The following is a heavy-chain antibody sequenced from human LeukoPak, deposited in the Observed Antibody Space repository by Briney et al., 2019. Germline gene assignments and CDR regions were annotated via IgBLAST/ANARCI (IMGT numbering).Heavy chain of an antibody. CDR2: ISSHNGYT. J-gene: IGHJ5*02. V-gene: IGHV1-18*01. Sequence: ASVKVSCKASGCTFISYGISWVRQAPGQGLEWMGWISSHNGYTKYAQKFQGRVTMTTDTSMSAAYMELGSLRSDDTAVYYCARRRAVAGVNWFDPWGQGTLVTVSS. CDR3: ARRRAVAGVNWFDP. CDR1: GCTFISYG. D-gene: IGHD6-19*01.